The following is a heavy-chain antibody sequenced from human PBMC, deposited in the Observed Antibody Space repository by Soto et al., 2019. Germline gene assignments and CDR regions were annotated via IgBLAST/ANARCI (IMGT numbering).Heavy chain of an antibody. Sequence: QVQLVESGGGVVQPGRSLRLSCATSGFPFGVYGMQWVRQAPGKGLQWVAVISHDGSSTIYADPVKGRFTISRDNPKNTLYLQMNSLRVEDTAMYYCARELGVASTRYFDYWGQGTLVTVSS. J-gene: IGHJ4*02. V-gene: IGHV3-30*03. CDR2: ISHDGSST. D-gene: IGHD6-19*01. CDR1: GFPFGVYG. CDR3: ARELGVASTRYFDY.